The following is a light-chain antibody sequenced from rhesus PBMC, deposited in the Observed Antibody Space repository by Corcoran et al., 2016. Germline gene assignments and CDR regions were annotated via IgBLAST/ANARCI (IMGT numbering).Light chain of an antibody. V-gene: IGKV1-74*01. J-gene: IGKJ4*01. Sequence: DIQMTQSPSSLSASVGDRVTITCRASENVNNYLNWYQQKPGKAPKLLIYMASTLLSGVPSRFSGSGSGADYTFTINSLQSEDVATYYCQYSHATPLTFGGGTKVEIK. CDR3: QYSHATPLT. CDR2: MAS. CDR1: ENVNNY.